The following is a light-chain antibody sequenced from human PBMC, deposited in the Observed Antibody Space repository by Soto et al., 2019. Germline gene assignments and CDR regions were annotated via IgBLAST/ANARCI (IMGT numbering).Light chain of an antibody. CDR2: GAS. Sequence: EIVLTQSPGTLSLSPGERATLSCRASQSVSGSSLAWYQQKPGQAPRLLIYGASSRATGIPDRFSGSGSGTDCTLTISRLEPEDFTVYYCQQYGSSPLTFGQGTKVEIK. CDR3: QQYGSSPLT. V-gene: IGKV3-20*01. CDR1: QSVSGSS. J-gene: IGKJ1*01.